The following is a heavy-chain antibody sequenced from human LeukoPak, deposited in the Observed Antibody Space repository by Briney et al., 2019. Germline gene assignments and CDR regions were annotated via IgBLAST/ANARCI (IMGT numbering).Heavy chain of an antibody. CDR3: ARLYSSRYNWFDP. CDR1: GYSFTSYW. D-gene: IGHD6-13*01. CDR2: IYLGDTDT. V-gene: IGHV5-51*01. Sequence: GESLKISCKGSGYSFTSYWIGWVPQIPGKGLEWMGIIYLGDTDTRYSPFFKCQVNISADKSISTAYLQWSSLNASDTAMYYCARLYSSRYNWFDPWGQGTLVTVSS. J-gene: IGHJ5*02.